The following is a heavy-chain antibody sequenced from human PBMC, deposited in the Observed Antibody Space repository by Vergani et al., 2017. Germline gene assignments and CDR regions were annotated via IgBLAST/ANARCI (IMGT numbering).Heavy chain of an antibody. V-gene: IGHV5-51*03. D-gene: IGHD3-16*01. CDR2: IYPADSDT. CDR3: ARETAYTDS. CDR1: EYTFCNYW. J-gene: IGHJ4*02. Sequence: EVALVQSGPDMRKPGESLKISCKGSEYTFCNYWIGWVRQMPGKGLEWMGIIYPADSDTRYSPSFQGQDTISADNSISTACMQWDSLTASDTALYYCARETAYTDSWGQETLVIVAS.